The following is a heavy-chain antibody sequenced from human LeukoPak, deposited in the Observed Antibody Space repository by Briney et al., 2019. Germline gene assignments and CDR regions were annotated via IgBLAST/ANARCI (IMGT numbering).Heavy chain of an antibody. Sequence: GASVKVSCKASGYTFTSYYMHWVRQAPGQGLEWMGGIIPIFGTANYAQKFQGRVTITTDESTSTAYMELSSLRSEDTAVYYCARGLLGGYPYYYYYYMDVWGKGTTVTVSS. CDR3: ARGLLGGYPYYYYYYMDV. CDR2: IIPIFGTA. J-gene: IGHJ6*03. D-gene: IGHD5-12*01. CDR1: GYTFTSYY. V-gene: IGHV1-69*05.